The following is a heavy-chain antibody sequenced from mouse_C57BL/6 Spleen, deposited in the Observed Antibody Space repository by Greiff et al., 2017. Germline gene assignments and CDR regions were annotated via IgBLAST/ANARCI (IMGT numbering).Heavy chain of an antibody. D-gene: IGHD4-1*01. CDR1: GYAFSSSW. CDR3: ARDWEYFDY. CDR2: IYPGDGDT. Sequence: QVQLQQSGPELVKPGASVKISCKASGYAFSSSWMNWVKQRPGQGLEWIGRIYPGDGDTNYNGKFKGKATLTADKSSSTAYMQLSSLTSEDSAVYFCARDWEYFDYWGQGTTLTVSS. J-gene: IGHJ2*01. V-gene: IGHV1-82*01.